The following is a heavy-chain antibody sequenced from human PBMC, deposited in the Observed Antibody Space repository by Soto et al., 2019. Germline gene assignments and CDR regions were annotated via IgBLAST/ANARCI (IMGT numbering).Heavy chain of an antibody. V-gene: IGHV4-4*07. Sequence: SETLSLTCTVSGASMNSYHWSWIRQPAGKGLEWIGHIHSSGSTNYNPSLKSRVTMSVDTSKNQSSLRLMSLTAADTAVYYCARDQGVAAAGITWFDPWGQGSLVTVSS. CDR3: ARDQGVAAAGITWFDP. J-gene: IGHJ5*02. CDR2: IHSSGST. D-gene: IGHD6-13*01. CDR1: GASMNSYH.